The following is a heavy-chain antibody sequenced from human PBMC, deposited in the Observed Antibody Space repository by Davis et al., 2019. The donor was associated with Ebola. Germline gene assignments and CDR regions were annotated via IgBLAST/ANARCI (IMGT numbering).Heavy chain of an antibody. CDR2: IIPFLGIA. J-gene: IGHJ4*02. V-gene: IGHV1-69*04. CDR3: AGYKRYCSGGSCDY. D-gene: IGHD2-15*01. CDR1: GCTFSSYG. Sequence: SVKVSCKASGCTFSSYGISCVRQAPGQGLEWMGRIIPFLGIANYAQKFQGRVTMTRDTSTSTIYMELISLRSEDTAVYYCAGYKRYCSGGSCDYWGQGTLVTVSS.